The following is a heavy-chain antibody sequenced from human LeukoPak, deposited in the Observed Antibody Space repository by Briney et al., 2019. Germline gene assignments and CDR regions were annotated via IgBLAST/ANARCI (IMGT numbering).Heavy chain of an antibody. D-gene: IGHD4-17*01. V-gene: IGHV3-23*01. Sequence: GGSLRLSCAASGFTLSTYAMSWVRQTPGKGLEWVAATSSSDAGTYHADSVRGRFTISRDNAKNSLYLQMNSLRAEDTAVYYCARDRLHYGEYEKTFDYWGQGTLVSVSS. J-gene: IGHJ4*02. CDR1: GFTLSTYA. CDR2: TSSSDAGT. CDR3: ARDRLHYGEYEKTFDY.